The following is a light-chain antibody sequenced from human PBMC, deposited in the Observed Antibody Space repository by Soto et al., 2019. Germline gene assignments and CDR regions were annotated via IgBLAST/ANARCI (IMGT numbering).Light chain of an antibody. CDR3: QQYGSSPWT. CDR2: GAS. Sequence: EIVLTQSPGTLSLSPGERATLSCRASQGLSSSYLTWYQQKPGQPPRLLIYGASSRATGIPDRFSGGGSGTDFTLTISRLEPEDFAVYYCQQYGSSPWTFGQGTKVEIK. J-gene: IGKJ1*01. CDR1: QGLSSSY. V-gene: IGKV3-20*01.